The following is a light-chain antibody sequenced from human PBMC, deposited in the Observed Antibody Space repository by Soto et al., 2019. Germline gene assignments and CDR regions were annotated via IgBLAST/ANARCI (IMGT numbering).Light chain of an antibody. CDR2: YAS. J-gene: IGKJ1*01. CDR1: QSISSW. Sequence: DIQMTHSPSTLSASVGDRVTITCRASQSISSWLAWYQQKPGQAPKLLIYYASTLESGVPSRFSGSGSGTEFTLTISSLQPDDFATYYCQQYNSYSEWTFGQGTKVEIK. V-gene: IGKV1-5*01. CDR3: QQYNSYSEWT.